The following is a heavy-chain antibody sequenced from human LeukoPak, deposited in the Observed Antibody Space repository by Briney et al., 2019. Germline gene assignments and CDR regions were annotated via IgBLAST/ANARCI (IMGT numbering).Heavy chain of an antibody. Sequence: GSLRLSCAASGFTFSSYSMNWVRQAPGKGLEWVSSISSSSSYIYYADSVKGRFTISRDNAKNSLYLQMNSLRAEDTAVYYCARGSSSSPTFDYWGQGTLVTVSS. J-gene: IGHJ4*02. CDR3: ARGSSSSPTFDY. CDR2: ISSSSSYI. CDR1: GFTFSSYS. D-gene: IGHD6-6*01. V-gene: IGHV3-21*01.